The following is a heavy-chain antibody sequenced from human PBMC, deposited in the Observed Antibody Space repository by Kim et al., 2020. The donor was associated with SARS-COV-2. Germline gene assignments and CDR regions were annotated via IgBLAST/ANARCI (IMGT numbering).Heavy chain of an antibody. CDR2: K. CDR3: ARDGYNLDAFDV. J-gene: IGHJ3*01. Sequence: KYYVDSVKGRFTVSEDNAKNSLYLQMSSLRAEDTAVYYCARDGYNLDAFDVWGQGTMVTVSS. D-gene: IGHD5-12*01. V-gene: IGHV3-7*01.